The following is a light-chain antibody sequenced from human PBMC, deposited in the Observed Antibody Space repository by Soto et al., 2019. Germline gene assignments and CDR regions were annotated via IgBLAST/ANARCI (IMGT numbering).Light chain of an antibody. CDR1: QSVSSY. V-gene: IGKV3-11*01. J-gene: IGKJ4*01. CDR2: DAS. CDR3: QQRSNWPTLT. Sequence: EIVFTQSPATLSLSPGERATLSCRASQSVSSYLAWYEQKPGQAPRLLIYDASNRANGIPARFSASGSGTDLTLTLSSLEPEDFSSYYCQQRSNWPTLTFRGGTKVDIK.